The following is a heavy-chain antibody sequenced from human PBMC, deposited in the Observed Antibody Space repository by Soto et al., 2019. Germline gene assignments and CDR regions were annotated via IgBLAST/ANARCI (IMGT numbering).Heavy chain of an antibody. CDR1: GFTFSSYG. CDR2: ISYDGSNK. D-gene: IGHD5-18*01. V-gene: IGHV3-30*18. CDR3: AKVAPKGTAMVTGSRYYYYYGMDV. J-gene: IGHJ6*02. Sequence: GGSLRLSCAASGFTFSSYGMHWVRQAPGKGLEWVAVISYDGSNKYYADSVKGRFTISRDNSKNTLYLQMNSLRAEDTAVYYCAKVAPKGTAMVTGSRYYYYYGMDVWGQGTTVTVSS.